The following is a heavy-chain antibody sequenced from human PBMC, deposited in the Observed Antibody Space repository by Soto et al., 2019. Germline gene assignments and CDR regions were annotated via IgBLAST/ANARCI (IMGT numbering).Heavy chain of an antibody. CDR2: IYYSGST. CDR3: ARDIVTGYHDY. D-gene: IGHD3-9*01. Sequence: SETLSLTCTVSGGSISSYYWSWIRQPPGKGLEWIGYIYYSGSTNYNPSLKSRVTISVDTSKNQFSLKLSSVTAADTAVYYCARDIVTGYHDYWGQGTLVTVSS. CDR1: GGSISSYY. V-gene: IGHV4-59*01. J-gene: IGHJ4*02.